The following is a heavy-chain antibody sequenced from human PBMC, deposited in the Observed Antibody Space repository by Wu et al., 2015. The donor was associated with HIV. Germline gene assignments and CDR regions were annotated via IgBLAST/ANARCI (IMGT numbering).Heavy chain of an antibody. J-gene: IGHJ6*02. D-gene: IGHD5-12*01. CDR2: IVPIFGSP. CDR1: GGTLNYYV. V-gene: IGHV1-69*12. CDR3: ARWASQVATPGYNYAMDV. Sequence: QVQLVQSGAEVKKPGSSVKVSCTASGGTLNYYVTSWVRQAPGQGLEWVGGIVPIFGSPKYAQRFQGRVTITADESTSTAYMDLSSLRSDDTAVYYCARWASQVATPGYNYAMDVWGQGP.